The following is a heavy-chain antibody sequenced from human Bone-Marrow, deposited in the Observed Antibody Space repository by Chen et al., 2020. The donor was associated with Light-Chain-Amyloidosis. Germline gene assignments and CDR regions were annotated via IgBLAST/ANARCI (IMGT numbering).Heavy chain of an antibody. D-gene: IGHD5-12*01. CDR3: ARRRDGYNFDY. J-gene: IGHJ4*02. V-gene: IGHV5-51*01. CDR1: GYTIPIYW. CDR2: IYPDDSDA. Sequence: EVQLEQSGPEVKKPGESLKTSCKGSGYTIPIYWIGWVRQMPGKGLEWMGVIYPDDSDARYSPSFEGQVTISADKSITTAYLQWRSLKASDTAMYYCARRRDGYNFDYWGQGTLVTVSS.